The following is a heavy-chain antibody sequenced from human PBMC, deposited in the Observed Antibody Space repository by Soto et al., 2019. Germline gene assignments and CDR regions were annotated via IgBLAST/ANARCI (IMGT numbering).Heavy chain of an antibody. J-gene: IGHJ4*02. Sequence: QVQLVQSGAEVEKPGASVKVSCKASGYTFTTYDFNWVRQAPGYGLEWMGWMNPDTGNTGYAQKFQGRVTMTRDTSISTAFMALSGLTAENTAVYYCARALGYSSTSRLDLWGQGTLVTVSS. CDR3: ARALGYSSTSRLDL. D-gene: IGHD6-19*01. CDR2: MNPDTGNT. CDR1: GYTFTTYD. V-gene: IGHV1-8*01.